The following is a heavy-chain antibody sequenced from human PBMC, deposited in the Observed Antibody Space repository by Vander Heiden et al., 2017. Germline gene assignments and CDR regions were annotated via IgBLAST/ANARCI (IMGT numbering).Heavy chain of an antibody. V-gene: IGHV3-21*01. Sequence: EVQLVESGGGLVKPGGSLRPACAASGFTFSSYSMNWVRQAPGKGLEWVSSISSSSSYIYYADSVKGRFTISRDNAKNSLYLQMNSLRAEDTAVYYCARAKRGDWFDPWGQGTLVTVSS. CDR3: ARAKRGDWFDP. CDR2: ISSSSSYI. CDR1: GFTFSSYS. J-gene: IGHJ5*02.